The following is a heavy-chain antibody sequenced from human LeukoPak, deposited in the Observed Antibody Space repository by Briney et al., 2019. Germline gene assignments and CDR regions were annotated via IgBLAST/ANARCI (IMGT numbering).Heavy chain of an antibody. V-gene: IGHV4-30-4*07. CDR1: GGSISSGGYS. CDR2: IYYSGST. CDR3: ARAGCGSGGSCYWFWYFDL. Sequence: SETLSLTCAVSGGSISSGGYSWSWIRQPPGKGLEWIGYIYYSGSTYYNPSLKSRVTISVDTSRNQFSLKLSSVTAADTAVYYCARAGCGSGGSCYWFWYFDLWGRGTLVTVSS. D-gene: IGHD2-15*01. J-gene: IGHJ2*01.